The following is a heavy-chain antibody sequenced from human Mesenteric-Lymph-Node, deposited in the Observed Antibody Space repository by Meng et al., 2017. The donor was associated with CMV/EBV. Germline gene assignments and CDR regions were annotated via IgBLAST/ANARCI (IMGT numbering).Heavy chain of an antibody. J-gene: IGHJ4*02. CDR3: ANLSGSGGG. D-gene: IGHD3-22*01. V-gene: IGHV4-61*08. CDR1: GASVSSRDSY. CDR2: IAYSGST. Sequence: SETLSLTCTGSGASVSSRDSYWSWIRRPPGKEMEWMGYIAYSGSTNYNPTLKSRVTISVDTSKNQFSLKLSSVTAADTAVYYCANLSGSGGGWGQGTLVTVSS.